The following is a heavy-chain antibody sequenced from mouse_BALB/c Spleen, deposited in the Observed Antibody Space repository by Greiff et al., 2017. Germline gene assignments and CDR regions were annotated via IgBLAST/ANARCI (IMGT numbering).Heavy chain of an antibody. V-gene: IGHV5-12-2*01. CDR1: GFTFSSYT. J-gene: IGHJ3*01. CDR3: ARHAYYGNSWFAY. CDR2: ISNGGCST. D-gene: IGHD2-10*01. Sequence: EVKLVESGGGLVQPGGSLKLSCAASGFTFSSYTMSWVRQTPEKRLEWVAYISNGGCSTYYPDTVKGRFTISRDNAKNTLYLQMSSLKSADTAMDYCARHAYYGNSWFAYWGQGTLVTVSA.